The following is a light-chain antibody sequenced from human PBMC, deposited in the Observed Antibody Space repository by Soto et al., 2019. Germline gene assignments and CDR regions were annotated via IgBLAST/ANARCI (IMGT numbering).Light chain of an antibody. J-gene: IGKJ1*01. CDR2: DAS. CDR3: QQYHSYWT. CDR1: QTISSW. Sequence: DIQMTQSPSTLPASVGDRVPITCRASQTISSWLAWYQQKPGKAPDLLIYDASRLAGGVPSRFSGSGSGKEFTLIISSLQPDDFATYYCQQYHSYWTFGQGTKVDIK. V-gene: IGKV1-5*01.